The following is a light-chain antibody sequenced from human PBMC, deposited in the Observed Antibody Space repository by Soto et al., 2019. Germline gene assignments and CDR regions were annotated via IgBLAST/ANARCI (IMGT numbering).Light chain of an antibody. J-gene: IGLJ3*02. CDR1: SGHSTYI. CDR3: ETWDSNTHKV. Sequence: QSVLTQSSSASASLGSSVTLTCILSSGHSTYIIAWHQQQPGKAPRFLMTLDRSGSYNRGSGVPDRFSGSSTGAYLYLTISHLQFEDECHYYCETWDSNTHKVFGGGTKLTVL. CDR2: LDRSGSY. V-gene: IGLV4-60*02.